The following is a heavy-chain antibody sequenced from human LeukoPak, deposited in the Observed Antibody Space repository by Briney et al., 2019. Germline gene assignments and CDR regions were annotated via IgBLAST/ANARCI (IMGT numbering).Heavy chain of an antibody. Sequence: SETLSLTCAVYGGSFSGYYWSWIRQPPGKGLEWIGEINHSGSTNYNPSLKSRVTISVDTSKNQFSLKLSSVTAADTAVYYCARGFYGSGSYYLPYYYYYYMDVWGKGTTVTISS. CDR1: GGSFSGYY. CDR3: ARGFYGSGSYYLPYYYYYYMDV. D-gene: IGHD3-10*01. V-gene: IGHV4-34*01. CDR2: INHSGST. J-gene: IGHJ6*03.